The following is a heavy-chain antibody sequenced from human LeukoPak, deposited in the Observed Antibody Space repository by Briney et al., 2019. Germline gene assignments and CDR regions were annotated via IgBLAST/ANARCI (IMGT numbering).Heavy chain of an antibody. CDR2: MNPNTGDT. V-gene: IGHV1-8*03. D-gene: IGHD3-3*01. CDR1: GYTFITHD. CDR3: ARSPWSGSDY. J-gene: IGHJ4*02. Sequence: ASVKVSCKASGYTFITHDINWVRQATGQGLEWMGWMNPNTGDTGYAQKFQGRVTITRNTSISTAYMELSSLTSEDTAVYYCARSPWSGSDYWGQGTLVTVSS.